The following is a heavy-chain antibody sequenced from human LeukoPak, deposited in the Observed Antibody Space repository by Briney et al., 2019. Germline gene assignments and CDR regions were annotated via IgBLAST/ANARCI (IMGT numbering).Heavy chain of an antibody. D-gene: IGHD6-13*01. J-gene: IGHJ3*02. Sequence: ASVKVSCKASGYTFTSYDINWVRQATGQGLEWMGWMNPNSGNTGYAQKFQGRVTMTRNTSISTAYMELSSLRSEDTAVYYCARVGLSKGGSSWYYYAFDIWGQGTMVTVSS. CDR3: ARVGLSKGGSSWYYYAFDI. V-gene: IGHV1-8*01. CDR1: GYTFTSYD. CDR2: MNPNSGNT.